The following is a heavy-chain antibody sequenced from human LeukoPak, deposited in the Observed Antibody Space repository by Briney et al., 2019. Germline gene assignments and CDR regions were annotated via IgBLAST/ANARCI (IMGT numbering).Heavy chain of an antibody. J-gene: IGHJ1*01. CDR2: IYYSGST. V-gene: IGHV4-61*01. CDR3: APYYKGSWTGLSQH. Sequence: SETLSLTCTVSGGSVSSGSYYWSWIRQPPGKGLEWIGYIYYSGSTNYNPSLKSRVTISVDTSKNQFSLKLISVTAADTAVYYCAPYYKGSWTGLSQHWGQGTLVTVSS. D-gene: IGHD3-10*01. CDR1: GGSVSSGSYY.